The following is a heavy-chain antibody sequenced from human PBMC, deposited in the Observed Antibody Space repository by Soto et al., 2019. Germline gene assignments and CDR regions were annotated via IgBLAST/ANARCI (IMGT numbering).Heavy chain of an antibody. V-gene: IGHV1-46*01. Sequence: QVQLVQSGAEVKKPGASVKVSCKASGYTFTSYYMHWVRQAPGQGLEWMGIINPSGGSTSYAQKCQGGVTLTRDTSTSTGYMEPSSLRSEATAVYYCAREGGNGMDVWGQGTTVTVSS. J-gene: IGHJ6*02. CDR1: GYTFTSYY. CDR3: AREGGNGMDV. CDR2: INPSGGST.